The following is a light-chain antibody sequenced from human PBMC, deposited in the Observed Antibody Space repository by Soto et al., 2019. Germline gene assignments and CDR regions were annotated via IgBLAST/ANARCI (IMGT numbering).Light chain of an antibody. CDR1: QSVSSY. CDR3: QQYGGSPIT. J-gene: IGKJ5*01. Sequence: EIVMTQSPDTLSVSPGDRASLSCRASQSVSSYLAWYQQKPGQAPRLLIYDASNRATGIPARFSGSGSGTDFTLTITRLEPEDFALYYCQQYGGSPITFGLGTRLEIK. V-gene: IGKV3-20*01. CDR2: DAS.